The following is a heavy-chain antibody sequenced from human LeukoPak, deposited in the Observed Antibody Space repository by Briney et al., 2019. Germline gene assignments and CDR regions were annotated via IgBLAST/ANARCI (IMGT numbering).Heavy chain of an antibody. CDR2: IREDGTEK. CDR3: ARVGPWVNPDYYYYYMDV. V-gene: IGHV3-7*01. D-gene: IGHD1-14*01. Sequence: PGGSLRLACTASGFTFSGAWITWVRQAPGKGLEWVANIREDGTEKNHVDSVKGRFTISRNNAKNSLYLQMNSLRAEDTAVYYCARVGPWVNPDYYYYYMDVWGKGTTVTVSS. J-gene: IGHJ6*03. CDR1: GFTFSGAW.